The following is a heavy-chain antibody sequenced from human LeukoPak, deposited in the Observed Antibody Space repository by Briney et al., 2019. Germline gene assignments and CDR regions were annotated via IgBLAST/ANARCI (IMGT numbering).Heavy chain of an antibody. CDR3: ARESRHAFDI. J-gene: IGHJ3*02. CDR1: GGSFSGYY. V-gene: IGHV4-34*01. CDR2: INHSGST. Sequence: SETLSLTCAVYGGSFSGYYRSWIRQPPGKGLEWIGEINHSGSTNYNPSLKSRVTISVDTSKNQFSLKLSSVTAADTAVYYCARESRHAFDIWGQGTMVTVSS.